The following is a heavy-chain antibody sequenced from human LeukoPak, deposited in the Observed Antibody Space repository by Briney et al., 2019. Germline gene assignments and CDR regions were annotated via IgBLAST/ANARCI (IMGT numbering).Heavy chain of an antibody. V-gene: IGHV4-38-2*01. CDR3: AGGGDNDAFDI. D-gene: IGHD2-21*02. CDR2: ISHSGST. J-gene: IGHJ3*02. Sequence: SETLSLTCAVSGYSISSGYYWGWIRQSPGKGLEWIGTISHSGSTYYNPSLKSRVTISVDRSKNPFSLNLSSVTPADAAVYYCAGGGDNDAFDIWGKGKRVTVPS. CDR1: GYSISSGYY.